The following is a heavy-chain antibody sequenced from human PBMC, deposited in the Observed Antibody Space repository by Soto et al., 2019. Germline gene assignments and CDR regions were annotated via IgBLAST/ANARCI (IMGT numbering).Heavy chain of an antibody. Sequence: PSETLSLTCAVYGGSVSGYYWTWIRQPPGKGLEWIGEINHSGTTNFNPSLRSRVTISVDTSESQFSLKLTSVTAADTAVYYCARGRTIYSDDLGFDAWGQGTPVTVPQ. CDR3: ARGRTIYSDDLGFDA. CDR2: INHSGTT. D-gene: IGHD5-18*01. V-gene: IGHV4-34*01. J-gene: IGHJ5*02. CDR1: GGSVSGYY.